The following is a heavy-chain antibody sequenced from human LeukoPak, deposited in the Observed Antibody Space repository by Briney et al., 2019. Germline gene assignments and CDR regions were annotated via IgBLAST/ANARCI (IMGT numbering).Heavy chain of an antibody. CDR3: AREEKTGLFDY. V-gene: IGHV4-39*07. Sequence: KSSETLSLTCTVSGGSISSSSYYWGWIRQPPGKGLEWIGSIYYSGSTYYNPSLKSRVTISVDTSKNQFSLKLSSVTAADTAVYYCAREEKTGLFDYWGQGTLVTVSS. J-gene: IGHJ4*02. CDR1: GGSISSSSYY. D-gene: IGHD1-14*01. CDR2: IYYSGST.